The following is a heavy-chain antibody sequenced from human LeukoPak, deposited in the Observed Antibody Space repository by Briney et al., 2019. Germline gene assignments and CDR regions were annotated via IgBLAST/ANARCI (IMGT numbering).Heavy chain of an antibody. J-gene: IGHJ6*02. D-gene: IGHD3-3*01. CDR2: INYSGST. V-gene: IGHV4-31*03. Sequence: SETLSLTCTVSGGSISSGGHYWSWIRQHPGKGLEWIGYINYSGSTYYNPSLKGRVTISVDTSQNQFSLKLSSVTAADTAVYYCARDEAIFGAGYYYGMDVWGQGTTVTVSS. CDR1: GGSISSGGHY. CDR3: ARDEAIFGAGYYYGMDV.